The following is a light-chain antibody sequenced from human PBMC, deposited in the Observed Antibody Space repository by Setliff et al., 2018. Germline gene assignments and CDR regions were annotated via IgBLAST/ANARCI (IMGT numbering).Light chain of an antibody. Sequence: QSALAQPASVSGSPGQSITISCTGTSSDVGGYNHVSWYQQHPGKAPKLMIYEVSNRPSGVSNRFSGSKSGNTASLTISGLQAEDEADYYCSSCTSISTYVFGTGTKVTVL. CDR3: SSCTSISTYV. J-gene: IGLJ1*01. V-gene: IGLV2-14*01. CDR2: EVS. CDR1: SSDVGGYNH.